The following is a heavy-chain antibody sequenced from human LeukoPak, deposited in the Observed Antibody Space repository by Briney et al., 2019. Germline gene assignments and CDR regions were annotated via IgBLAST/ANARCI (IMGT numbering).Heavy chain of an antibody. CDR3: ARSPRVVRGVIPDY. V-gene: IGHV1-2*02. D-gene: IGHD3-10*01. J-gene: IGHJ4*02. Sequence: ASVKVSCKASGYTFTGYFMHWVRQAPGQGLEWMGWINPNSGGTNYAQKFQGRVTMTRDTSINTGYMELSRLRSDDTAVYYCARSPRVVRGVIPDYWGQGTLVTVSS. CDR1: GYTFTGYF. CDR2: INPNSGGT.